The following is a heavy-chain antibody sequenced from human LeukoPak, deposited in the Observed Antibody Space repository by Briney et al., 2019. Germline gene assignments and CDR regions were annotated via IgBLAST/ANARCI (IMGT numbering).Heavy chain of an antibody. J-gene: IGHJ4*02. CDR1: GFTVSSNY. D-gene: IGHD3-10*01. CDR2: IYSGGST. V-gene: IGHV3-53*01. Sequence: GGSLRLSCAASGFTVSSNYMSWVRQAPGKGLEWVSVIYSGGSTYYADSVKGRFTISRDNSKNTLYLQMNSLRAEDTAVYYCARAWWFGDRGIYYFDYWGQGTLVTVSS. CDR3: ARAWWFGDRGIYYFDY.